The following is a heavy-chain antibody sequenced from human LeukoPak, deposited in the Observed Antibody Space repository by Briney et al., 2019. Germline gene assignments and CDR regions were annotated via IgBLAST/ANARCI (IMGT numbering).Heavy chain of an antibody. CDR2: IYYSGST. V-gene: IGHV4-39*01. D-gene: IGHD3-3*01. CDR3: ARHHGDFWSGYYTGYYFDY. CDR1: GSSISSSSYY. Sequence: SETLSLTCTVSGSSISSSSYYWGWIRQPPGKGLEWIGSIYYSGSTYYNPSLKSRVTISVDTSKNQFSLKLSSVTAADTAVYYCARHHGDFWSGYYTGYYFDYWGQGTLVTVSS. J-gene: IGHJ4*02.